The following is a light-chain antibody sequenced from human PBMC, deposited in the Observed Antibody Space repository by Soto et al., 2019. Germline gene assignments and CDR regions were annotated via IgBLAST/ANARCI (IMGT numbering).Light chain of an antibody. Sequence: EIVMTQSPATLSVSPGERATLSCRASQSIRSNLAWYQQKPGQAPRLLIYGASTRAAGIPARFSGSGSGTEFTLTISSLQSEDFAVYYCRQYNNWLWTFGQGTKVEIK. V-gene: IGKV3-15*01. CDR1: QSIRSN. J-gene: IGKJ1*01. CDR2: GAS. CDR3: RQYNNWLWT.